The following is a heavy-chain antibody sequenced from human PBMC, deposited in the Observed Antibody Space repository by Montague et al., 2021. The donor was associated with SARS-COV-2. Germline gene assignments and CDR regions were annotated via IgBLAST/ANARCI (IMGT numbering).Heavy chain of an antibody. CDR2: INHSGST. CDR1: AGSFSGYS. D-gene: IGHD3-22*01. J-gene: IGHJ3*02. Sequence: TLSLTCAVYAGSFSGYSWSWIRQPPGKGLEWIGEINHSGSTYYNPSLKSRVTISVDTSKNQFSLKLSSVTAADTAVYYCASARITMIVVVDAFDIWGQGTMVTVSS. CDR3: ASARITMIVVVDAFDI. V-gene: IGHV4-34*09.